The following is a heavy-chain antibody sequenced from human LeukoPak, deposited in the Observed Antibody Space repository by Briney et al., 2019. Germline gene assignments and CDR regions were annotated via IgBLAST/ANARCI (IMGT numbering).Heavy chain of an antibody. J-gene: IGHJ6*02. V-gene: IGHV3-43*02. Sequence: GGSLRLSCAASGFTFDDYAMHWVRHAPGKGLGWVSHISGDGGSTYYADSVKGRFTISRDNSKNSLYLQMNSLRTEDTALYYCATAPSDYYYYGLDVWGQGTTVTVSS. CDR1: GFTFDDYA. CDR2: ISGDGGST. CDR3: ATAPSDYYYYGLDV.